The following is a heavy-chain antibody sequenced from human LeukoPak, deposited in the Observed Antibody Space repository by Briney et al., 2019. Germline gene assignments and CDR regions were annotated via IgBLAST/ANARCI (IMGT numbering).Heavy chain of an antibody. CDR2: IYTAGTT. CDR1: GFAVSSNH. D-gene: IGHD2-2*01. V-gene: IGHV3-53*01. J-gene: IGHJ4*02. CDR3: ARDSNSHYYFDY. Sequence: GGSLRLSCVASGFAVSSNHMNWVRQAPGKGLEWVSIIYTAGTTHYADSVKGRFTISRDNSINTVYLQMNSLRAEDTAVYYCARDSNSHYYFDYWGQGTLVTVSS.